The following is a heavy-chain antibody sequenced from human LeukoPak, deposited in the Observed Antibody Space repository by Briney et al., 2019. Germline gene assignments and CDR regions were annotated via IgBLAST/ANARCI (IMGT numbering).Heavy chain of an antibody. V-gene: IGHV3-21*01. CDR3: VRGGGGSPLDN. CDR2: ISSRHDYR. Sequence: GGSPRLSCATSGFTFSNYIMNWVRQAPGQGLEWVSSISSRHDYRYYADPVKGRFTISRNNAENSLDLQMNSLRVEDTAVYYCVRGGGGSPLDNWGQGTLVTVSS. CDR1: GFTFSNYI. J-gene: IGHJ4*02. D-gene: IGHD1-26*01.